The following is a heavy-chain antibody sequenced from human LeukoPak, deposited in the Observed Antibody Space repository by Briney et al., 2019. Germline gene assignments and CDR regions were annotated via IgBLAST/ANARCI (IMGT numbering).Heavy chain of an antibody. J-gene: IGHJ4*02. CDR1: GFTFSSYW. D-gene: IGHD6-25*01. Sequence: GGSLRLSCAASGFTFSSYWMHWVRQAPGKGLVWVSRINGDGSSTSYADSVKGRFTISRDNAKNTLYVQMNSLRVEDTAVYYCARETWGIAANYWGQGTLVAVSS. CDR3: ARETWGIAANY. CDR2: INGDGSST. V-gene: IGHV3-74*01.